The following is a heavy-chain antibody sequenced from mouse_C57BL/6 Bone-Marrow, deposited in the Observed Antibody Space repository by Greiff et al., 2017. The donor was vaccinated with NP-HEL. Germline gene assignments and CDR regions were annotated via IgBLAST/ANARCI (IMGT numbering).Heavy chain of an antibody. CDR2: IYPRSGNT. J-gene: IGHJ1*03. CDR1: GYTFTSYG. V-gene: IGHV1-81*01. CDR3: ASREIYYYGSRYFDV. Sequence: VQLQQSGAELARPGASVKLSCKASGYTFTSYGISWVKQRTGQGLEWIGEIYPRSGNTYYNEKVKGKATLTADKSSSTAYMELRSLTSEDSAVYFCASREIYYYGSRYFDVWGTGTTVTVSS. D-gene: IGHD1-1*01.